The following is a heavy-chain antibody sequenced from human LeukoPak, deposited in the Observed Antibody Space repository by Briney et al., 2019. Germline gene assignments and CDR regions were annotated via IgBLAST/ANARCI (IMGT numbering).Heavy chain of an antibody. Sequence: ASEKVSCKASGYTFNTYAMNWVRQAPGQGPEWMGWINTNTGNPTYAQGFTGRFVFSLDTSVSTAYLQISSLKAEDTAVYYCATSPGIAAPSGYYFDHWGQGTLVTVSS. D-gene: IGHD6-13*01. V-gene: IGHV7-4-1*02. CDR1: GYTFNTYA. CDR2: INTNTGNP. CDR3: ATSPGIAAPSGYYFDH. J-gene: IGHJ4*02.